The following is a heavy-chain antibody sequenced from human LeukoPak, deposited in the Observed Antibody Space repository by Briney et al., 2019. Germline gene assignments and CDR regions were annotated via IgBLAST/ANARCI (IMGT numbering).Heavy chain of an antibody. Sequence: GGSLRLSCAASGFTFSNAWMNWVSQAPGKGLEWVGRIKSKTDGGTTDYAAPVKGRFTISRDDSKNTLYLQMNSLKTEDTAVYYCTTDNQWLAAFDIWGQGTMVTVSS. CDR3: TTDNQWLAAFDI. V-gene: IGHV3-15*07. D-gene: IGHD6-19*01. J-gene: IGHJ3*02. CDR1: GFTFSNAW. CDR2: IKSKTDGGTT.